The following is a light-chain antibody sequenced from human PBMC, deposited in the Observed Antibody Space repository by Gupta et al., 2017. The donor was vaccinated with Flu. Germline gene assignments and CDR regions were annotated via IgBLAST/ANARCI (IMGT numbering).Light chain of an antibody. Sequence: DVQMTQSPSTLSASVGDRVTITCRASQSINSWLAWYQQKPGKAPTLLINKASNLQTGVPSRFSGSGSGTEFTLTISSRQPDDFATYYCQQENNYYGTFGQGTKVEVK. CDR1: QSINSW. CDR3: QQENNYYGT. CDR2: KAS. J-gene: IGKJ1*01. V-gene: IGKV1-5*03.